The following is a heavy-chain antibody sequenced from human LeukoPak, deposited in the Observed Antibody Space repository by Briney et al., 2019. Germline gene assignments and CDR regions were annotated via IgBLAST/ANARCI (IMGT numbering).Heavy chain of an antibody. CDR1: GGSISTYY. D-gene: IGHD1-26*01. V-gene: IGHV4-59*01. J-gene: IGHJ6*03. Sequence: SETLSLTCTVSGGSISTYYWSWIRQPLGKGLEWIGFIYYTGSGNYNPSLKSRVTMSVDTSKNQFSLMLSSVTAADTAVYYCAREGDTNIYYFYMDVWGKGTTVTVSS. CDR3: AREGDTNIYYFYMDV. CDR2: IYYTGSG.